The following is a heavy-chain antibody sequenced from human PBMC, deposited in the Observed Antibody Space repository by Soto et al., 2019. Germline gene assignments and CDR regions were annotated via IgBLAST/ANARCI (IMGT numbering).Heavy chain of an antibody. J-gene: IGHJ4*02. CDR1: GDSVTSYY. CDR3: ARAIDDYYFDS. D-gene: IGHD4-17*01. V-gene: IGHV4-4*07. Sequence: KHSDTLSLTCTVSGDSVTSYYGSWIRQPAGKGLEWIGHLYSTSSTNYNPSLKSRVTMSVDTSKNQFSLRVSSVTAADTAVYYCARAIDDYYFDSWGQGTLVTVSS. CDR2: LYSTSST.